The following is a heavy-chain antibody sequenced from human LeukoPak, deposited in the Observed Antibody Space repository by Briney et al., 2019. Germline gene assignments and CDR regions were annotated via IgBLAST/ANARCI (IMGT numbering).Heavy chain of an antibody. CDR3: AKPSSWHYFDY. CDR2: ISYDGSNK. Sequence: LSGGSLRLSCAASGFTFSSYGMHWVRQAPGKGLEWVAVISYDGSNKYYADSVKGRFTISRDNSKNTLYLQMNSLRAEDTAAYYCAKPSSWHYFDYWGQGTLVTVSS. D-gene: IGHD6-13*01. V-gene: IGHV3-30*18. J-gene: IGHJ4*02. CDR1: GFTFSSYG.